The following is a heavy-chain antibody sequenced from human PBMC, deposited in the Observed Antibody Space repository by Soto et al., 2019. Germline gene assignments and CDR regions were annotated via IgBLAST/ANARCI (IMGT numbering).Heavy chain of an antibody. J-gene: IGHJ4*02. V-gene: IGHV1-58*01. CDR1: GFTSTSSA. CDR2: IVVGSGNT. D-gene: IGHD1-26*01. Sequence: GASVKVSCKASGFTSTSSAVQWVRRARGQRLEWIGWIVVGSGNTNYAQKFQERVTITRDMSTSTAYMELSSLRSEDTAVYYCAADPIVGATSYWGQGTLVTVSS. CDR3: AADPIVGATSY.